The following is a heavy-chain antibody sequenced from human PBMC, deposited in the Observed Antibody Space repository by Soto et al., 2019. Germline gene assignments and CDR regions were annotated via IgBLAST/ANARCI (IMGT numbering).Heavy chain of an antibody. CDR3: AGGDSSSWYSLDY. J-gene: IGHJ4*02. Sequence: QVQLVQSGAEVKKPGASVKVSCKASGYTFTSYAMHWVRQAPGQRLEWMGWINAGNGNTKYPQKFQGRVTITRDTPASTAYMELSSLRSEDTAVYYCAGGDSSSWYSLDYWGQGTLVTVSS. CDR1: GYTFTSYA. CDR2: INAGNGNT. D-gene: IGHD6-13*01. V-gene: IGHV1-3*01.